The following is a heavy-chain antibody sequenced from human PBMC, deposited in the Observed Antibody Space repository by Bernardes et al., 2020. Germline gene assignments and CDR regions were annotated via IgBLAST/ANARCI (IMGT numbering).Heavy chain of an antibody. CDR2: INPNGGGT. V-gene: IGHV1-2*02. D-gene: IGHD3-10*01. Sequence: ASVKVSCKTSGYDFPAYYMQWVRQAPGQGLEWMGWINPNGGGTNYAQKFQGRVTMTRNTSISTAYMELSGLRSDDTAVYYCARDRSYGNNWFDSWGQGTLVTVSS. J-gene: IGHJ5*01. CDR1: GYDFPAYY. CDR3: ARDRSYGNNWFDS.